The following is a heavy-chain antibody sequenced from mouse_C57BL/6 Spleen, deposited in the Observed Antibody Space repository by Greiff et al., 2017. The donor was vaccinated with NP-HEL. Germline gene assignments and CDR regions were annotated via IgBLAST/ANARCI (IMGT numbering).Heavy chain of an antibody. CDR3: ARRDYPYAMDY. D-gene: IGHD1-1*02. CDR2: IHPNSGST. CDR1: GYTFTSYW. V-gene: IGHV1-64*01. Sequence: QVQLKQPGAELVKPGASVKLSCKASGYTFTSYWMHWVKQRPGQGLEWIGMIHPNSGSTNYNEKFKSKATLTVDKSSSTAYMQLSSLTSEDSAVYYCARRDYPYAMDYWGQGTSVTVSS. J-gene: IGHJ4*01.